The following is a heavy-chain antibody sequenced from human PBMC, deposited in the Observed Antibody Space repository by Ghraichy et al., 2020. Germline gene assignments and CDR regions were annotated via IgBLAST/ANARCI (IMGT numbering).Heavy chain of an antibody. CDR1: GFTFSSYS. CDR2: ISSSSSTI. V-gene: IGHV3-48*02. J-gene: IGHJ4*02. D-gene: IGHD4-17*01. Sequence: GESLNISCAASGFTFSSYSMNWVRQAPGKGLEWVSYISSSSSTIYYADSVKGRFTISRDNAKNSLYLQMNSLRDEDTAVYYCASQDYGDPYYFDYWGQGTLVTVSS. CDR3: ASQDYGDPYYFDY.